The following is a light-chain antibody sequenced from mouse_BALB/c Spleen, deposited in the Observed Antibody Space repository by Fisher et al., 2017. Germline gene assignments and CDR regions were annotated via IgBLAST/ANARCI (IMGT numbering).Light chain of an antibody. Sequence: DIVITQSTTTMAASPGEKITITCSASSSISSNYLHWNQQKPGFSPKLLIYRTSNLASGVPARFSGSGSGTSYSLTISSVEAEDAATYYCQQYSGYPLTFGGGTKLEIK. CDR3: QQYSGYPLT. CDR2: RTS. V-gene: IGKV4-91*01. CDR1: SSISSNY. J-gene: IGKJ1*01.